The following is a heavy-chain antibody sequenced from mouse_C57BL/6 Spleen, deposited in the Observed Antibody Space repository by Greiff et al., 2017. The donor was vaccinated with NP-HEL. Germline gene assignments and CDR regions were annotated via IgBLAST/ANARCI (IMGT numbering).Heavy chain of an antibody. CDR2: IDPNSGGT. J-gene: IGHJ2*01. D-gene: IGHD1-1*01. CDR3: ARRSLITTVGYFDY. V-gene: IGHV1-72*01. Sequence: QVHVKQPGAELVKPGASVKLSCKASGYTFTSYWMHWVKQRPGRGLEWLGRIDPNSGGTKYNEKFKSKATLTVDKPSSTAYMQLSSLTSEDSAVYYCARRSLITTVGYFDYWGQGTTLTVSS. CDR1: GYTFTSYW.